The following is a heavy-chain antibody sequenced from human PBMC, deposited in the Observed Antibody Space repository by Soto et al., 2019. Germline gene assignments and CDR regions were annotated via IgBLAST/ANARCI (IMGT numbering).Heavy chain of an antibody. J-gene: IGHJ3*02. V-gene: IGHV4-30-4*01. Sequence: SETLSLTCTVSGGSISSGDYYWSWIRQPPGKGLEWIGYIYYSGSTYYNPSLKSRVTISVDTSKNQFSLKLSSVTAADTAVYYCARDCLSGGDPSTLKNAFDIWGQGTMVTVSS. D-gene: IGHD3-10*01. CDR2: IYYSGST. CDR1: GGSISSGDYY. CDR3: ARDCLSGGDPSTLKNAFDI.